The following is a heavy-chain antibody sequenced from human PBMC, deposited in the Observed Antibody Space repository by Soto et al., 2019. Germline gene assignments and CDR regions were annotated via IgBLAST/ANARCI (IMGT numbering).Heavy chain of an antibody. D-gene: IGHD6-6*01. CDR2: IYYSGST. Sequence: SETLSLTCTVSGGSISSYYWSWIRQPPGKGLEWIGYIYYSGSTNYNPSLKSRVTISVDTSKNQFSLKLSSVTAADTAVYYCARETGYSSSSVYFDYWGQGTLVTVSS. CDR1: GGSISSYY. CDR3: ARETGYSSSSVYFDY. J-gene: IGHJ4*02. V-gene: IGHV4-59*01.